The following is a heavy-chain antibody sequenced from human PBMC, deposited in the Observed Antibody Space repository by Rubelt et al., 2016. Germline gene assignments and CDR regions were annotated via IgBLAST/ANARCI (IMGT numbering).Heavy chain of an antibody. J-gene: IGHJ4*02. CDR1: GFTFSGFA. CDR3: AKDYGSDWAPDD. D-gene: IGHD6-19*01. V-gene: IGHV3-23*04. Sequence: EVQLVESGGGLVQPGRSLTLSCAASGFTFSGFAMTWVRQAPGKGLEWVSSISGSGDNTYYTDSVKGRFAISRDNPKNTPFLQGRGLSVGDTAVYYGAKDYGSDWAPDDWGQGTLVTVSS. CDR2: ISGSGDNT.